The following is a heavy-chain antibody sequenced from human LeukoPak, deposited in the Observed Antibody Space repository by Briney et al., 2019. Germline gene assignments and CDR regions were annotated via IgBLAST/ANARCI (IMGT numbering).Heavy chain of an antibody. D-gene: IGHD5-24*01. J-gene: IGHJ6*03. CDR1: GGSISSYY. Sequence: SETLSLTCTVSGGSISSYYWSWIRQPPGKGLEWIGYIYYSGSTNYNPSLKSRVTISVDTSKNQFSLKLRSVTAADTAIYYCARGRDGYNLNFYYMDVWGKGTTVTVSS. CDR3: ARGRDGYNLNFYYMDV. CDR2: IYYSGST. V-gene: IGHV4-59*01.